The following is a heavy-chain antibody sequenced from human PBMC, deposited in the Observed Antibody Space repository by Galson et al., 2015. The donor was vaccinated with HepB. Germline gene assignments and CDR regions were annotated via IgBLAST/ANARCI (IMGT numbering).Heavy chain of an antibody. D-gene: IGHD2-21*02. CDR1: GYSFTSYW. J-gene: IGHJ5*02. CDR2: IYPGDSDT. CDR3: ARSSSGSYCGGDCQQNWFDP. V-gene: IGHV5-51*01. Sequence: QSGAEVKKPGESLKISCKGSGYSFTSYWIGWVRQMPGKGLEWMGIIYPGDSDTRYSPSFQGQVTISADKSISTAYLQWSSLKASDTAMYYCARSSSGSYCGGDCQQNWFDPWGQGTLVTVSS.